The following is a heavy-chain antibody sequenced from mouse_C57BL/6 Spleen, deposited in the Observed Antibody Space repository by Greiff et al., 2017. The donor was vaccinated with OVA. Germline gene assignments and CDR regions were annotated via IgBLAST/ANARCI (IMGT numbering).Heavy chain of an antibody. J-gene: IGHJ4*01. CDR1: GYTFPGSG. CDR2: IDPETGGT. CDR3: TRNYGNYGAMDY. Sequence: QVQLQQSGAELVRPGASVTLSCKASGYTFPGSGMHWVKQTPVHGLEWIGAIDPETGGTASNQKFKGKATLTADKSSSTAYMELRSLTSEDSAVYYCTRNYGNYGAMDYWGQGTSVTVSS. V-gene: IGHV1-15*01. D-gene: IGHD2-1*01.